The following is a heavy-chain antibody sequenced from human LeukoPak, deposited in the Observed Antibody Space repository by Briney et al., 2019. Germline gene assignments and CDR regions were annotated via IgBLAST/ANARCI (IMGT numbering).Heavy chain of an antibody. Sequence: SQTLSLTCTVSGCSISSGSYYWSWIRQPAGKGLEWIGRIYTSGSTYYNPSLKSRVTISVDTSKNQFSLQMSSVTAADTPLYYCARVYYSNSYDYWYFDLWGRGTLVTVSS. CDR3: ARVYYSNSYDYWYFDL. J-gene: IGHJ2*01. CDR1: GCSISSGSYY. V-gene: IGHV4-61*02. CDR2: IYTSGST. D-gene: IGHD6-13*01.